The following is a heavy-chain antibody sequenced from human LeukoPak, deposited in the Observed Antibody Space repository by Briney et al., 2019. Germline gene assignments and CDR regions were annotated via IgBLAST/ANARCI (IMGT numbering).Heavy chain of an antibody. V-gene: IGHV4-4*07. CDR1: GGSVSSYY. J-gene: IGHJ4*02. D-gene: IGHD5-18*01. Sequence: SETLSLTCAVSGGSVSSYYWTWIRQPAGKGLEWIGRLYPSGETNYNSTLKSRVTISLDTSKTQLSLRLRSVTAADTAVYYCVAGSQNTALIKWGQGTLVTVSS. CDR3: VAGSQNTALIK. CDR2: LYPSGET.